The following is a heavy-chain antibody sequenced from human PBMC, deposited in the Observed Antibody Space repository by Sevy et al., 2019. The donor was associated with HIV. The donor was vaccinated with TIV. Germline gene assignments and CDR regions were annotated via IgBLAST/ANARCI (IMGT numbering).Heavy chain of an antibody. D-gene: IGHD1-20*01. CDR2: ISYSGST. CDR1: GGSISGYY. CDR3: ARSRVITGTFDY. J-gene: IGHJ4*02. V-gene: IGHV4-59*01. Sequence: ETLSLTCTVSGGSISGYYWSWIRQPPGKGLEGIGYISYSGSTNYNPSLKSRVTISVDTSKNEFSLKLSSVTAADTAVYYCARSRVITGTFDYWGQGTLVTVSS.